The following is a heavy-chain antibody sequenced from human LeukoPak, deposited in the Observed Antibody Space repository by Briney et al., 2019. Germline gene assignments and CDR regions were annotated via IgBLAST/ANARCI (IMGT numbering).Heavy chain of an antibody. J-gene: IGHJ4*02. Sequence: GGSLRLSCAASGFTFSSYGIHWVRQAPGKGLEWVAVISNDGSNKYYADSVKGRFTISRDNSKNTLYLQMNSLRPEDTAVYYCAKSVASDAYWGQGTVVTVSS. CDR2: ISNDGSNK. CDR1: GFTFSSYG. V-gene: IGHV3-30*18. D-gene: IGHD5-12*01. CDR3: AKSVASDAY.